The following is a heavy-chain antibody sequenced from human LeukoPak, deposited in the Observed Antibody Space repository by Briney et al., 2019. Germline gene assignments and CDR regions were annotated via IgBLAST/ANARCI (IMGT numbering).Heavy chain of an antibody. Sequence: PSETLSLTCTVSGGSISSSSYYWGWIRQPPGKGLEWIGYIYYSGSTYYNPSLKSRVTISVDTSKNQFSLKLSSVTAADTAVYYCARGITTFGVVIGRHYMDVWGKGTTVTVSS. CDR3: ARGITTFGVVIGRHYMDV. J-gene: IGHJ6*03. V-gene: IGHV4-30-4*08. D-gene: IGHD3-3*01. CDR2: IYYSGST. CDR1: GGSISSSSYY.